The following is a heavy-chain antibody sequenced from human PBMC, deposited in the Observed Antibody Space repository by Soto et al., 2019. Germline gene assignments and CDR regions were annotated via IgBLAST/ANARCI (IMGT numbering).Heavy chain of an antibody. Sequence: PGGSLRLSCAASGFTFSSYAMHWVRQAPGKGLEWVAVISYDGSNKYYAGSVKGRFTISRDNSKNTLYLQMNSLRAEDTAVYYCARGMGGSGSYPYFDYWGQGTLVTVSS. CDR1: GFTFSSYA. J-gene: IGHJ4*02. CDR2: ISYDGSNK. V-gene: IGHV3-30-3*01. D-gene: IGHD3-10*01. CDR3: ARGMGGSGSYPYFDY.